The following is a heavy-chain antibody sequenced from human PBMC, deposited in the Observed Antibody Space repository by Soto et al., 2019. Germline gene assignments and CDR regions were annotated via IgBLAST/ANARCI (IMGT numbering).Heavy chain of an antibody. V-gene: IGHV3-30*18. CDR1: GFTFSSYG. Sequence: GGSLRLSCAASGFTFSSYGMHWVRQAPGKGLEWVAVISYDGSNKYYADSVKGRFTISRDNSKNTLYLQMNSLRAEDTAVYYCAKSHYDFWSGPTNRAYYYGMDVWGQGTTVTVSS. CDR2: ISYDGSNK. J-gene: IGHJ6*02. D-gene: IGHD3-3*01. CDR3: AKSHYDFWSGPTNRAYYYGMDV.